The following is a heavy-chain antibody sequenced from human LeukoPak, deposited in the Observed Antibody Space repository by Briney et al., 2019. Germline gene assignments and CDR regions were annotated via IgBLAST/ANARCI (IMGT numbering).Heavy chain of an antibody. CDR2: IYYSGST. D-gene: IGHD3-22*01. CDR1: GGSISSCSYY. Sequence: PSETLSLTCTVYGGSISSCSYYWGRIRQPPGKGLEWIGSIYYSGSTYYNPSLKSRVTISVDTSKNQFSLKLSSVTAADTAVYYCARLEYYYESRGPARPGYFFYWGQGTLVTVSS. V-gene: IGHV4-39*01. J-gene: IGHJ4*02. CDR3: ARLEYYYESRGPARPGYFFY.